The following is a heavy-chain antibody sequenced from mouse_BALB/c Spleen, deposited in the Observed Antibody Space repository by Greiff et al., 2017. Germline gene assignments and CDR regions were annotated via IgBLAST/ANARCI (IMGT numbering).Heavy chain of an antibody. Sequence: QVQLQQSGAELAKPGASVKMSCKASGYTFTSYWMHWVKQRPGQGLEWIGYINPSTGYTEYNQKFKDKATLTADKSSSTAYMQLSSLTSEDSAVYYCARSYARDAMDYWGQGTSVTVSS. V-gene: IGHV1-7*01. CDR2: INPSTGYT. CDR1: GYTFTSYW. D-gene: IGHD6-5*01. CDR3: ARSYARDAMDY. J-gene: IGHJ4*01.